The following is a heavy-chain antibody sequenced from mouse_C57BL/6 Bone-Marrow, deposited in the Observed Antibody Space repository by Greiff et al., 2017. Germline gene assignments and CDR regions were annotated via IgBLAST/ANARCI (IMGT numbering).Heavy chain of an antibody. CDR1: GYTFPSYG. CDR3: AKDSSGYVWFAY. D-gene: IGHD3-2*02. V-gene: IGHV1-81*01. J-gene: IGHJ3*01. CDR2: IYPRSGNI. Sequence: QVQLMQSGAELARPGASVKLSCKASGYTFPSYGISWVKQRTGQGLEWIGEIYPRSGNIYYNEKFKGKATLTADKSSSTAYMELRSLTSEDSAVYFCAKDSSGYVWFAYWGQGTLVTVSA.